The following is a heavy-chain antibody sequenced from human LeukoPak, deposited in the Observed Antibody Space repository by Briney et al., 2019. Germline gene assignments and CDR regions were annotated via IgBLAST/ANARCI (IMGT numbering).Heavy chain of an antibody. CDR1: GFTFSNAW. CDR2: ISYDGSNK. J-gene: IGHJ6*02. CDR3: AKVTFYGGPLYYYYGMDV. Sequence: PGGSLRLSCAASGFTFSNAWMTWVRQAPGKGLEWVAVISYDGSNKYYADSVEGRFTISRDNSKNTLYLQMNSLRAEDTAVYYCAKVTFYGGPLYYYYGMDVWGQGTTVTVSS. V-gene: IGHV3-30*18. D-gene: IGHD4-23*01.